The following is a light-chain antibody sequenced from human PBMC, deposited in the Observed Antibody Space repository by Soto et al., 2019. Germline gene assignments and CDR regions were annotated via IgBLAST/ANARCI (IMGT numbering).Light chain of an antibody. Sequence: EIVLTQSPGTLSLSPAERATLSCRASQSVTSGYLAWYQQQPNQAPRLLIYGASYRATDIPDRFSGGGSGTDFTLTISRLEPEDFAVYYCQHYSSSPPAITFGQGTRLEIK. CDR3: QHYSSSPPAIT. V-gene: IGKV3-20*01. CDR1: QSVTSGY. J-gene: IGKJ5*01. CDR2: GAS.